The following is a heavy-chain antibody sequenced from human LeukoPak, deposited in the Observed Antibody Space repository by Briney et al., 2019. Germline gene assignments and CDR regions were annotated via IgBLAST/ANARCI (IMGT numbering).Heavy chain of an antibody. Sequence: PSETLSLTCAVYGGSFSGYYWSWIRQPPGKGLEWIGEINHSGSPNYNPSLKSRVTISVDTSKNQFSLKLSSVTAADTAVYYCARGPSSPKGFDYWGQGTLVTVSS. CDR3: ARGPSSPKGFDY. J-gene: IGHJ4*02. D-gene: IGHD6-19*01. CDR1: GGSFSGYY. CDR2: INHSGSP. V-gene: IGHV4-34*01.